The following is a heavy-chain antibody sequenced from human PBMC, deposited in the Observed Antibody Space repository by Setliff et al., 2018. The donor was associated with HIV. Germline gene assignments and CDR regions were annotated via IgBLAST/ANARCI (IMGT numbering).Heavy chain of an antibody. CDR1: GFTFRSYE. J-gene: IGHJ4*02. Sequence: GGSLRLSCAASGFTFRSYEMNWVRQAQGKGLEWVSYISSSGSTIYYADSVKGRFTISRDNAKNSLYLQMNSLRAEDTAVYYCAREQAYVILTGYYTAGIDYWGQGTLVTVSS. V-gene: IGHV3-48*03. CDR2: ISSSGSTI. D-gene: IGHD3-9*01. CDR3: AREQAYVILTGYYTAGIDY.